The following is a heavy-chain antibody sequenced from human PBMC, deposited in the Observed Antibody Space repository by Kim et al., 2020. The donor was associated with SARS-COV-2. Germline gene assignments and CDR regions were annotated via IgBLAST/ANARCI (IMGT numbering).Heavy chain of an antibody. CDR1: GFTFSSYG. V-gene: IGHV3-33*05. J-gene: IGHJ4*02. CDR3: ARGEYYYDSSGFVSY. Sequence: GGSLRLSCAASGFTFSSYGMHWVRQAPGKGLEWVAVISYDGSNKYYADSVKGRFTISRDNSKNTLYLQMNSLRAEDTAVYYCARGEYYYDSSGFVSYWGQRTLVTVSS. D-gene: IGHD3-22*01. CDR2: ISYDGSNK.